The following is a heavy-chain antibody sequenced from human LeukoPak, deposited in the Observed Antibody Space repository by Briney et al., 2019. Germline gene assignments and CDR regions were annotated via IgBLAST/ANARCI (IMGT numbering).Heavy chain of an antibody. CDR3: ARADHGWYTFDY. Sequence: GGSLRLSCAVSGFTFSSYGMHWVRQAPGKGLEWVAVIWYDGSNKYYADSVKGRFTISRDNSKNTLFLQMNSLRVEDTAVYYCARADHGWYTFDYWGQGTLVTVPS. V-gene: IGHV3-33*01. D-gene: IGHD6-19*01. J-gene: IGHJ4*02. CDR2: IWYDGSNK. CDR1: GFTFSSYG.